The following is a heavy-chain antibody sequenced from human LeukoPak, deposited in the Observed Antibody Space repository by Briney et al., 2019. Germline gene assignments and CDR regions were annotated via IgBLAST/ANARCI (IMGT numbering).Heavy chain of an antibody. V-gene: IGHV4-39*01. CDR1: GFTMSNYG. Sequence: PGGSLRLSCAASGFTMSNYGVSWVRQAPGKGLEWIGSIYYSGGTYYNPSLKSRVTISVDTSKNQFSLNLSSVTAADTAVYYCARRHTVTVDYWGQGTLVTVSS. D-gene: IGHD4-11*01. CDR2: IYYSGGT. J-gene: IGHJ4*02. CDR3: ARRHTVTVDY.